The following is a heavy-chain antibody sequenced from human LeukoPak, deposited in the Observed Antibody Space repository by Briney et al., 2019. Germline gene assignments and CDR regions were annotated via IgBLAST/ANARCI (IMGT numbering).Heavy chain of an antibody. D-gene: IGHD3-22*01. CDR3: ATDYYDTSGYSEY. CDR2: FDPEDGET. Sequence: ASVKVSCKVSGYTLTELSMHWVRQAPGKGREWMGGFDPEDGETIYAQKFQGRVTMTEDTSTDTAYMELSSLRSEDTAVYYCATDYYDTSGYSEYGGQGTLVTVSS. J-gene: IGHJ1*01. CDR1: GYTLTELS. V-gene: IGHV1-24*01.